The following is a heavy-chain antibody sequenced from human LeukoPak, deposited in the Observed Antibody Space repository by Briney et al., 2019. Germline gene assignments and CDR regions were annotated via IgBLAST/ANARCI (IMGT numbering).Heavy chain of an antibody. CDR3: AKSPRSSWYPGYFDY. V-gene: IGHV3-23*01. CDR1: GFTFSSSA. CDR2: ISGSGGST. D-gene: IGHD6-13*01. Sequence: GGALRLSCAASGFTFSSSAMSWGRRTPGKGLEWVSTISGSGGSTYYVDYVKGRFTISRDSSKNTVYLQMNSLRAEETAVYYCAKSPRSSWYPGYFDYWGQGTLVTVSS. J-gene: IGHJ4*02.